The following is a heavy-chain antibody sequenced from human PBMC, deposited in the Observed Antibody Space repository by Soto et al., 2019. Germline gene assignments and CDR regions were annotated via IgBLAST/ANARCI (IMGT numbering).Heavy chain of an antibody. Sequence: QVQLQESGPGLVKPSETLSLTCTVSGGSISSYYWSWIRQPPGKGLEWIGYIYYSGSTNYNPSLKSRVTISVDTSKNQFSLKLSSVTAADTAVYYCARVAYSYGYTGRFDYWGQGTLVTVSS. J-gene: IGHJ4*02. D-gene: IGHD5-18*01. V-gene: IGHV4-59*01. CDR2: IYYSGST. CDR1: GGSISSYY. CDR3: ARVAYSYGYTGRFDY.